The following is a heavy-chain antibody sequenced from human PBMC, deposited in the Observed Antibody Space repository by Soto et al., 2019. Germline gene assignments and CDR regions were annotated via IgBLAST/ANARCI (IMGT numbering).Heavy chain of an antibody. CDR1: GGSISSSSYY. Sequence: SETLSLTCTVSGGSISSSSYYWGWIRQPPGKGLEWIGSIYYSGSTYYNPSLKSRVTISVDTSKNQFSLKLSSVTAADTAVYFCARVPGRQVVAADYFDYWGQGTLVTVSS. CDR3: ARVPGRQVVAADYFDY. J-gene: IGHJ4*02. V-gene: IGHV4-39*07. CDR2: IYYSGST. D-gene: IGHD3-22*01.